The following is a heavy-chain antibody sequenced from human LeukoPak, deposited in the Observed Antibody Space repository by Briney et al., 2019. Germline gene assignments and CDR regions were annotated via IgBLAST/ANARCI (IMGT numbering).Heavy chain of an antibody. CDR2: IYYSGAT. V-gene: IGHV4-59*01. J-gene: IGHJ3*02. CDR3: ARRAITMIVGVAFGI. CDR1: GGSISTYY. D-gene: IGHD3-22*01. Sequence: PSETLSLTCTVSGGSISTYYWSWIRQPPGKGLEWIGYIYYSGATNYNPSLKSRVTISVDTSKNQFSLKLSSVTAADTAVYYCARRAITMIVGVAFGIWGQGTMVTVSS.